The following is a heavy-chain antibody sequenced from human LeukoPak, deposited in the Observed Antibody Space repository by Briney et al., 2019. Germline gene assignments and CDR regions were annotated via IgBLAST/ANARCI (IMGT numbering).Heavy chain of an antibody. Sequence: SETLSLTCTVSGGSISSSNYCWGWLRQPPGKGLEWIGSIFYSGSTFHNPSLKSRSTISVDTSENQFSLKLISVTAAHTAVYYCARRAILTASYMNVWGKGTTVTVSS. CDR2: IFYSGST. CDR3: ARRAILTASYMNV. V-gene: IGHV4-39*01. D-gene: IGHD3-9*01. CDR1: GGSISSSNYC. J-gene: IGHJ6*03.